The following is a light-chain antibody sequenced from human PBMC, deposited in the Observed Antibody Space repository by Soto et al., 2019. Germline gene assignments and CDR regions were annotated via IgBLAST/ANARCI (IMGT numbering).Light chain of an antibody. CDR2: GAS. CDR3: QQYGSSPQT. J-gene: IGKJ1*01. CDR1: QSVSSSY. Sequence: EIVLTQSPGTLSSSPGERATLSCRASQSVSSSYLAWYQQKPGQAPRLPIYGASSRATGIPDRFSGSGSGTDFTLTISRLEPEDFAVYYCQQYGSSPQTFGQGTKVDIK. V-gene: IGKV3-20*01.